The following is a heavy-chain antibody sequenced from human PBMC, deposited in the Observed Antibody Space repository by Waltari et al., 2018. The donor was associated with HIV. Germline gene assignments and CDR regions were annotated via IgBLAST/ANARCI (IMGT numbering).Heavy chain of an antibody. CDR1: GGSISGYS. V-gene: IGHV4-59*01. J-gene: IGHJ4*02. Sequence: QVQLQESGPGLVKPSETLSLTCTVSGGSISGYSWSWIRQPPGKGLEWIGYIYYSGYTTYHPSLKRRVTISVDTSKNHFSLKLSSVTAADTAIYYCARGLGLTVAVSGIRPFDYWGQGTLVTVSS. D-gene: IGHD6-19*01. CDR2: IYYSGYT. CDR3: ARGLGLTVAVSGIRPFDY.